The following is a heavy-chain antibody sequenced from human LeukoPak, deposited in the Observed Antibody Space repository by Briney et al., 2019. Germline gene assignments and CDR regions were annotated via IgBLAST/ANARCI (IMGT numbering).Heavy chain of an antibody. J-gene: IGHJ4*02. CDR1: GFTFSSYA. Sequence: PGRSLRLSCAASGFTFSSYAMNWVRQAPGKGLEWVAVISYDGSNKYYADSVKGRFTISRDNSKNTLYLQMNSLRAEDTAVYYCAGEYDSSGYYYSAFDYWGQGTLVTVSS. V-gene: IGHV3-30*04. CDR2: ISYDGSNK. CDR3: AGEYDSSGYYYSAFDY. D-gene: IGHD3-22*01.